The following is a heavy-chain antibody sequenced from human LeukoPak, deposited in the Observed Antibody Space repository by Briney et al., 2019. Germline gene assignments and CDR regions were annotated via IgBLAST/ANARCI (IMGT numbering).Heavy chain of an antibody. J-gene: IGHJ4*02. CDR3: ARDRRYCSTSSSCYELYFDY. CDR2: IYSGGST. Sequence: GGSLRLSCAASGFSVSNNYMSWVRQAPGKGLEWVSVIYSGGSTYYADSVKGRFTISRDNSKNALYLQMNDLRAEDTAVYYCARDRRYCSTSSSCYELYFDYWGQGTPVTVSS. CDR1: GFSVSNNY. V-gene: IGHV3-53*01. D-gene: IGHD2-2*01.